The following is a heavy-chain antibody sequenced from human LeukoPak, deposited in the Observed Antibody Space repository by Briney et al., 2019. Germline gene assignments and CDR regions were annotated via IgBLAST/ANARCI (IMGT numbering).Heavy chain of an antibody. CDR1: GGTFSSYA. D-gene: IGHD6-13*01. V-gene: IGHV1-69*13. CDR3: ATLEQQLVRDNWFDP. CDR2: IIPIFGTA. Sequence: SVKVSFKAPGGTFSSYAISWVRQAPGQGLEWMGGIIPIFGTANYAQKFQGRVTITADESTSTAYMELSSLRSEDTAVYYCATLEQQLVRDNWFDPWGQGTLVTVSS. J-gene: IGHJ5*02.